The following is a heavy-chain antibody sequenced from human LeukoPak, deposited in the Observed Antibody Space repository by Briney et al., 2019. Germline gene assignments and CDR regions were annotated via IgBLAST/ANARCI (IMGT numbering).Heavy chain of an antibody. CDR2: ISGSGGST. CDR3: AKYYYDSSGYFEDAFDI. V-gene: IGHV3-23*01. D-gene: IGHD3-22*01. J-gene: IGHJ3*02. Sequence: GGSLRLSCAASGFTFSSYAMSWVRQAPVKGLEWVSAISGSGGSTYYADSVKGRFTISRDNSKNTLYLQMNSLRAEDTAVYYCAKYYYDSSGYFEDAFDIWGQGTMVTVSS. CDR1: GFTFSSYA.